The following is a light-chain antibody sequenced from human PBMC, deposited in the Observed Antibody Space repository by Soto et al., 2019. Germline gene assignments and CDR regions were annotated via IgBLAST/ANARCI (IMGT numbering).Light chain of an antibody. CDR1: QSLSSN. CDR2: DVS. Sequence: EIMMTQSPATLSVSAGGRATLSCSAIQSLSSNLGWYQQKPGQAPRLLIYDVSNRATGIPARFSGSGSGTDFTLTISSLEPEDFAIYYCQQRNYWQVTFGQGTRLEIK. V-gene: IGKV3D-11*02. J-gene: IGKJ5*01. CDR3: QQRNYWQVT.